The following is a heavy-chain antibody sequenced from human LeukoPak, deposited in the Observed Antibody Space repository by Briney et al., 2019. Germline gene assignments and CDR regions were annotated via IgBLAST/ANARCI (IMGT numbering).Heavy chain of an antibody. CDR2: VSDSGDTK. V-gene: IGHV3-48*03. CDR3: ARAPYYYGSGSQDYFDY. D-gene: IGHD3-10*01. Sequence: GGALRLSCATSGFNFRSLEMNWVRQAPGKGLEWVSRVSDSGDTKYAHSVMGRFTISRDNAKNSLYLQMNNLRAEDTAVYYCARAPYYYGSGSQDYFDYWGQGALVTVSS. J-gene: IGHJ4*02. CDR1: GFNFRSLE.